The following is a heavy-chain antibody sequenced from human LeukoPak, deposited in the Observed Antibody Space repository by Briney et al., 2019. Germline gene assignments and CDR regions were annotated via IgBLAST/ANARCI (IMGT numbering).Heavy chain of an antibody. CDR2: ISWNSGSI. Sequence: GRSLRLSCAASGFTLDDYAMHWVRQAPGKGLEWVSGISWNSGSIGYADSVKGRFTISRDNAKNSLYLQMNSLRAEDTALYYCAKDLGYCSSTSCFRPTIYGMDVWGQGTTVTVSS. CDR1: GFTLDDYA. CDR3: AKDLGYCSSTSCFRPTIYGMDV. V-gene: IGHV3-9*01. J-gene: IGHJ6*02. D-gene: IGHD2-2*01.